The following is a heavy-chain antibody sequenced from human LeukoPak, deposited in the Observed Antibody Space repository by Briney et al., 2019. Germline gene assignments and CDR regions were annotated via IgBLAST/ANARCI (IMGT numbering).Heavy chain of an antibody. J-gene: IGHJ4*02. V-gene: IGHV4-34*01. CDR1: GGSFSGYY. Sequence: SETLSLTCAVYGGSFSGYYWSWIRQPPGKGLEWIGEINHSGSTNYNPSLKSRVTISVDTSKNQFSLKLSSVTAADTAVYYCARVWDYWGQGTLVTVSS. CDR2: INHSGST. CDR3: ARVWDY.